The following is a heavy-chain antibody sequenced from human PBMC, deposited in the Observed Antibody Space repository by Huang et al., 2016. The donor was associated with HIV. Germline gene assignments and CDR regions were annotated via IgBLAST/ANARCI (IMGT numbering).Heavy chain of an antibody. CDR3: AVGGRTASYFHFDP. CDR1: GFTFLDFW. CDR2: INGDGTYI. Sequence: EVRFQESGGGQVQPGGSLKLSCVASGFTFLDFWMHWARQVPGEGGVGVERINGDGTYIDYADSVRGRFVVSRNNARDILSLEMSSLRPEDTGVYFCAVGGRTASYFHFDPRGQGIPVIV. J-gene: IGHJ5*02. D-gene: IGHD3-9*01. V-gene: IGHV3-74*01.